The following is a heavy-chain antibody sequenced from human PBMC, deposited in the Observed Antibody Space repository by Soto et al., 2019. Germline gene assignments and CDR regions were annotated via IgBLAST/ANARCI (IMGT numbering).Heavy chain of an antibody. CDR2: ISYDGSNK. CDR1: GFTFSSYG. J-gene: IGHJ4*02. Sequence: PGGSLRLSCAASGFTFSSYGMHWVRQAPGKGLEWVAVISYDGSNKYYADSVKGRFTISRDNSKNTLYLQMNSLRAEDTAVYYCAKDESRMATIYRNSKFDYWGQGTLVTVSS. CDR3: AKDESRMATIYRNSKFDY. D-gene: IGHD5-12*01. V-gene: IGHV3-30*18.